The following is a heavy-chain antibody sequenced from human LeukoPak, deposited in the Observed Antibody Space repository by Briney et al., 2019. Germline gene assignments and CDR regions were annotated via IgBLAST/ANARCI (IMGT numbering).Heavy chain of an antibody. J-gene: IGHJ3*02. Sequence: SVKVSCKASGYTFTSYHMHWVRQAPGQGLEWMGVIIPIFGSTNDAQKFQGRVTITADESTSTAYMEVSSLRSEDTAMYYCARGTWLQSQAFDIWGQGTMVTVSS. CDR3: ARGTWLQSQAFDI. V-gene: IGHV1-69*13. CDR2: IIPIFGST. D-gene: IGHD5-24*01. CDR1: GYTFTSYH.